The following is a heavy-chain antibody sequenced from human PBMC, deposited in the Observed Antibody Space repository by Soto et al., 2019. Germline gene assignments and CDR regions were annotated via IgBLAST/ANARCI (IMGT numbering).Heavy chain of an antibody. J-gene: IGHJ4*02. CDR1: GFTFSSYA. V-gene: IGHV3-23*01. CDR2: ISNSGGTT. Sequence: VQLLESGGGLIQPGGSLRLSCATSGFTFSSYAMSWVRQAPGKGLEWVSTISNSGGTTYYADSVKGRFTISRDISKNTLSLQMSGLRADDTALYYCAASPCSGGSCRVDYWGQGTLVTVSS. D-gene: IGHD2-15*01. CDR3: AASPCSGGSCRVDY.